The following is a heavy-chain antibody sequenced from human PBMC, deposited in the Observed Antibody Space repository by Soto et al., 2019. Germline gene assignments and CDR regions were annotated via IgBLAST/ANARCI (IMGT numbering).Heavy chain of an antibody. V-gene: IGHV3-30*03. CDR1: GFSLSNYG. CDR3: AREGGSPMGHWFDP. J-gene: IGHJ5*02. Sequence: QVQLLESGGGVVQPGRSLRLSCVASGFSLSNYGMNWVRQAPGKGLEWVAVISHDGSIQYHTDSVKGRFSISKDNSKNTVYLQMNSLRVEDTAVYYCAREGGSPMGHWFDPWGQGILVTVSS. D-gene: IGHD1-26*01. CDR2: ISHDGSIQ.